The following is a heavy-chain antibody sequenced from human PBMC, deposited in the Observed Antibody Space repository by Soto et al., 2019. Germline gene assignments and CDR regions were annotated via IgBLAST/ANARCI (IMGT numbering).Heavy chain of an antibody. CDR1: GYTFTNYY. V-gene: IGHV1-46*01. CDR3: ARVDGGGPAY. J-gene: IGHJ4*02. CDR2: ITPIDGRT. D-gene: IGHD3-16*01. Sequence: QVQVMQSGAEVKKPGASVKLSCRASGYTFTNYYIHLVRQAPGQGLEWMAMITPIDGRTSYAQKFQDRLIMTRDTSTSTVYVELSSLRSDDTALYYCARVDGGGPAYWGQGTLLTVSA.